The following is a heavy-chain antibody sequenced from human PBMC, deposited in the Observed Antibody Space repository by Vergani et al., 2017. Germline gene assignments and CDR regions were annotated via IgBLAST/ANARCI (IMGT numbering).Heavy chain of an antibody. CDR3: WAVDTGSPLHYGMDV. V-gene: IGHV3-30*01. J-gene: IGHJ6*02. CDR1: GFTFSSYA. Sequence: QVQLVESGGGVVQPGRSLRLSCAASGFTFSSYAMHWVRQAPGKGLEWVAVISYDGSNKYYADSVKGRFTISRDNSKNTLYLQMNSLRAEDTAVYYCWAVDTGSPLHYGMDVWGQGTTVTVSS. D-gene: IGHD5-18*01. CDR2: ISYDGSNK.